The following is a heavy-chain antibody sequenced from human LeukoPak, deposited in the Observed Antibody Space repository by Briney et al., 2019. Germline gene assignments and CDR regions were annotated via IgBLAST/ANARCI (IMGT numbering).Heavy chain of an antibody. CDR3: GVYGGDWRFDF. V-gene: IGHV4-34*01. CDR1: NGFDSYY. D-gene: IGHD2-21*02. CDR2: ITYRGSG. Sequence: SETLSLTCAVYNGFDSYYMTIVREPPGKGLEWVGEITYRGSGNYNPSLKGRATISINVSQRQFSLSLRSVTAADTATYYCGVYGGDWRFDFWGQGTPITVSS. J-gene: IGHJ4*02.